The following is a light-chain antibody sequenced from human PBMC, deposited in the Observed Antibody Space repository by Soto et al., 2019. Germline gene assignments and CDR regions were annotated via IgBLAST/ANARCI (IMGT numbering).Light chain of an antibody. V-gene: IGKV1-39*01. CDR1: ENSGNY. CDR2: AAF. CDR3: QETYSTPLFT. J-gene: IGKJ3*01. Sequence: DILLTQSPSALSASVGDRVTITCRASENSGNYLNWFQQKPGKAPKVLIYAAFSLQSGVPSRFSGSGSGTDFTLTISSLQPEDFATYYCQETYSTPLFTFGPGTRVDIK.